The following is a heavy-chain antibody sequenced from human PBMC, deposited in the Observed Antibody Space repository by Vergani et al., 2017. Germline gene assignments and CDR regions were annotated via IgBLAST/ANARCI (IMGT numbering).Heavy chain of an antibody. J-gene: IGHJ6*03. D-gene: IGHD3-3*01. Sequence: QVQLQESGPGLVKPSETLSLTCTVSGGSISSYYWSWIRQPPGKGLEWIGYIYYSGSTNYNPSLKSRVTISVDTSKNQFSLKLSSVTAADTAVYYCARGLNXDFWSGYYTYYYYYMDVWGKGTTVTVSS. CDR1: GGSISSYY. CDR2: IYYSGST. V-gene: IGHV4-59*01. CDR3: ARGLNXDFWSGYYTYYYYYMDV.